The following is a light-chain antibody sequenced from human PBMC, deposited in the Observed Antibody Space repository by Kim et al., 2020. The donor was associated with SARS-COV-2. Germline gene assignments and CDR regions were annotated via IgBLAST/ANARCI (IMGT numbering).Light chain of an antibody. CDR2: GAS. Sequence: ENVLTQSPGTLSLSPGERGTLSCRASQSVTSNFLAWYQHKPGQAPRLLIYGASSRATGIPDRFSGSGSGTDFTLTISRLEPEDFAVYYCLQYANSQIGFGQRTRLEI. V-gene: IGKV3-20*01. CDR3: LQYANSQIG. J-gene: IGKJ5*01. CDR1: QSVTSNF.